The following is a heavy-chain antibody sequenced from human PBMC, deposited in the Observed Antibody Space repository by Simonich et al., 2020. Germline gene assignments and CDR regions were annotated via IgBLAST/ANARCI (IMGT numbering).Heavy chain of an antibody. CDR2: MNPNRGNT. CDR1: GYTFTSYA. J-gene: IGHJ3*02. Sequence: QVQLVQSGAEVKKPGASVKVSCKASGYTFTSYAINWVRPATGQGLEGIGWMNPNRGNTCYSQKFQGRVTMTRNTSISTAYMELSSLRSEDTAVYYCARGPFDIWGQGTMVTVSS. V-gene: IGHV1-8*01. CDR3: ARGPFDI.